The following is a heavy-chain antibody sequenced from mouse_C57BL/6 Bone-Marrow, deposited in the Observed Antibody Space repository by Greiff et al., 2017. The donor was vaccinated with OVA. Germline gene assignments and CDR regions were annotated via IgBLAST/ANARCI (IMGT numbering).Heavy chain of an antibody. CDR2: IDPSDSYT. CDR1: GYTFTSYW. CDR3: ARSTIYYYGSSLDY. D-gene: IGHD1-1*01. J-gene: IGHJ2*01. V-gene: IGHV1-69*01. Sequence: VQLQQPGAELVMPGASVKLSCKASGYTFTSYWMHWVKQRPGQGLEWIGEIDPSDSYTNYNQKFKGKSTLTVDTSSSTAYMQLSSLTSEDSAVYYCARSTIYYYGSSLDYWGQGTTLTVSS.